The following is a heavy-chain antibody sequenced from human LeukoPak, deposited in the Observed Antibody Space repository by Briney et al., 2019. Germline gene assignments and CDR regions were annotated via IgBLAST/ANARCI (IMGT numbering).Heavy chain of an antibody. CDR2: IKSDGSDK. Sequence: GGSLRLSCAASGFTFSRYWMDWVRQAPGKGLEWVAIIKSDGSDKYYVDSVKGRFTVSKDNAKNSLYLQMNSLRADDTAVYYCVRDFDYWGQGTLVTVSS. V-gene: IGHV3-7*01. CDR3: VRDFDY. CDR1: GFTFSRYW. J-gene: IGHJ4*02.